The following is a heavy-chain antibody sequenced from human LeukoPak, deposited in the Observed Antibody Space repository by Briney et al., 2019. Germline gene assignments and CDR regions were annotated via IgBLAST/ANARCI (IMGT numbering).Heavy chain of an antibody. Sequence: SETLSLTCAVYGGSFSGYYWSWIRQPPGKGLEWIGEINHSGSTNYNLSLKSRVTISVDTSKNQFSLKLSSVTAADTAVYYCARAQYCSGGSCCYYWGQGTLVTVSS. CDR1: GGSFSGYY. J-gene: IGHJ4*02. D-gene: IGHD2-15*01. CDR3: ARAQYCSGGSCCYY. V-gene: IGHV4-34*01. CDR2: INHSGST.